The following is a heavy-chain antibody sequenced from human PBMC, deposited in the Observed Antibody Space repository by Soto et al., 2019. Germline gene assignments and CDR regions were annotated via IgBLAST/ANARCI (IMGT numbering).Heavy chain of an antibody. CDR3: ARDPVAGDVSGRGAY. CDR1: GFTVSSNY. J-gene: IGHJ4*02. V-gene: IGHV3-53*04. D-gene: IGHD6-19*01. CDR2: IYSGGST. Sequence: EVQLVESGGGLVQPGGSLRLSCAASGFTVSSNYMSWVRQAPGKGLEWVSVIYSGGSTYYADSVKGRFTISRHNSKNTLYLQMNSLRAEDTAVYYCARDPVAGDVSGRGAYWGQGTLVTVSS.